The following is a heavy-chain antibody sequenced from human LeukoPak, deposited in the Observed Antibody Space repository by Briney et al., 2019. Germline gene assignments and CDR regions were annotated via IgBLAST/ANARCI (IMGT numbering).Heavy chain of an antibody. V-gene: IGHV6-1*01. D-gene: IGHD2-2*01. CDR1: GDSVSSNSAA. CDR3: ARVRRFLCSSTSCLDAFDI. Sequence: SQTLSLTCAISGDSVSSNSAAWNWIRQSPSRGLEWLGRTYYRSKWYNDYAVSVKSRITINPDTSKNQFSLQLNSVTPEDTAVYYCARVRRFLCSSTSCLDAFDIWGQGTMVTVSS. J-gene: IGHJ3*02. CDR2: TYYRSKWYN.